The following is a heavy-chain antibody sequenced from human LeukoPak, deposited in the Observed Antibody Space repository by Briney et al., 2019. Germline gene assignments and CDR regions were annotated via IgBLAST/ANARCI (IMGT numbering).Heavy chain of an antibody. D-gene: IGHD3-10*01. CDR2: ISYDGSNK. CDR3: ANSGWFGESMGY. J-gene: IGHJ4*02. Sequence: PGGSLRLSCAASGFTFSSYGMHWVRQAPGKGLEWVAVISYDGSNKYYADSVKGRFTISRDNSKNTLYLQMNSLRAEDTAAYYCANSGWFGESMGYWGQGTLVTVSS. CDR1: GFTFSSYG. V-gene: IGHV3-30*18.